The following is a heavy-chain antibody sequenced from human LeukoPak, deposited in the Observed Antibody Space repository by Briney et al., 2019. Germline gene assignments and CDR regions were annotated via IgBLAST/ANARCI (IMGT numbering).Heavy chain of an antibody. CDR1: GSTFSSYG. CDR3: AKDRRRFGEKYFDY. Sequence: GGSLRLSCAASGSTFSSYGMHWVRQAPGKGLEWVAFIRYDGSNKYYADSVKGRFTISRDNSKNTLYLQMNSLRAEDTAVYYCAKDRRRFGEKYFDYWGQGTLVTVSS. J-gene: IGHJ4*02. D-gene: IGHD3-10*01. V-gene: IGHV3-30*02. CDR2: IRYDGSNK.